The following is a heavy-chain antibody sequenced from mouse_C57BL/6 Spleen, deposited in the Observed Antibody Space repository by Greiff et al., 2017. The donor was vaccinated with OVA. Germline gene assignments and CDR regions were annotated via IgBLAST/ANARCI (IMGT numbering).Heavy chain of an antibody. CDR3: TRDNYEYYFDY. CDR2: ISSGGDYI. V-gene: IGHV5-9-1*02. Sequence: EVKLMESGEGLVKPGGSLKLSCAASGFTFSSYAMSWVRQTPEKRLEWVAYISSGGDYIYYADTVKGRFTISRDNARNTLYLQMSSLKSEDTAMYYCTRDNYEYYFDYWGQGTTLTVSS. CDR1: GFTFSSYA. D-gene: IGHD1-3*01. J-gene: IGHJ2*01.